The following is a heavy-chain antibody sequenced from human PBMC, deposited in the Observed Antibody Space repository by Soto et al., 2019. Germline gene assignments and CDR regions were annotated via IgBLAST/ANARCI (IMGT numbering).Heavy chain of an antibody. CDR2: ISSSSSYI. CDR1: GFTFSSYS. CDR3: ARESIYCSGGSCYSELFDY. Sequence: GGSLRLSCAASGFTFSSYSMNWVRQAPGKGLEWVSSISSSSSYIYYADSVKGRFPISGDNAKNSLYLQMNGLRAEDTAVYYCARESIYCSGGSCYSELFDYWGQGTLVTVSS. V-gene: IGHV3-21*01. J-gene: IGHJ4*02. D-gene: IGHD2-15*01.